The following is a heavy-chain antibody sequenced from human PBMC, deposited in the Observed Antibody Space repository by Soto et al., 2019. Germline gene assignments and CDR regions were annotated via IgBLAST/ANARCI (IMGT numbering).Heavy chain of an antibody. J-gene: IGHJ4*02. CDR2: IYYSGST. CDR3: ARSMTTVVTLDY. V-gene: IGHV4-39*01. CDR1: GRSISSSTYY. Sequence: WETLSLTRIVTGRSISSSTYYWGWFRQPPGKGLEWIGSIYYSGSTYYNPSLKSRVTISVDTSKNQFSLKLSSVTAADTAVYYCARSMTTVVTLDYWGQGTLVTVS. D-gene: IGHD4-17*01.